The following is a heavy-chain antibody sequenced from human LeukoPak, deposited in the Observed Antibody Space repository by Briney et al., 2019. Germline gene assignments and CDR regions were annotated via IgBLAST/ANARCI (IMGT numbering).Heavy chain of an antibody. D-gene: IGHD5-18*01. V-gene: IGHV3-74*01. CDR3: AGDRAYSYGEFDY. CDR2: INSDGSST. J-gene: IGHJ4*02. CDR1: GFTFSGYW. Sequence: GGSLRLSCAASGFTFSGYWMHWVRQAPGKGLVWVSRINSDGSSTTYADSVKGRFTLSRDNAKNTLYLQMNSLRAEDTAVYYCAGDRAYSYGEFDYWGQGTLVSVSS.